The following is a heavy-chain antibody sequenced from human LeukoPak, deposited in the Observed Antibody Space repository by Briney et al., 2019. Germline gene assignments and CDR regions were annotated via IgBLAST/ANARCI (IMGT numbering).Heavy chain of an antibody. CDR1: GFTFRHYG. J-gene: IGHJ4*02. V-gene: IGHV3-7*01. CDR2: IKQDGSEK. CDR3: ARERGDRDSYGYDYFDY. Sequence: GGSLRLSCAASGFTFRHYGMSWVRQAPGKGLEWVANIKQDGSEKDYVDSVKGRFTISRDNAKNSLYLQMNRLRAEDTAVYYCARERGDRDSYGYDYFDYWGRGTLVTVSS. D-gene: IGHD5-18*01.